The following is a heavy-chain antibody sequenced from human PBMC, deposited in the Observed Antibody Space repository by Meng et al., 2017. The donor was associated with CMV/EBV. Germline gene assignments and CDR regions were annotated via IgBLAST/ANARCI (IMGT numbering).Heavy chain of an antibody. CDR3: ARVMGYCSSTSCRRCGNWFDP. CDR2: ISYDGSNK. J-gene: IGHJ5*02. Sequence: GESLKISCAASGFTFSSYAMHWVRQAPGKGLEWVAVISYDGSNKYYADSVKGRFTISRDNSKNTLYLQMSRLRSDDTAVYYCARVMGYCSSTSCRRCGNWFDPWGQGTRVTVSS. CDR1: GFTFSSYA. D-gene: IGHD2-2*01. V-gene: IGHV3-30*04.